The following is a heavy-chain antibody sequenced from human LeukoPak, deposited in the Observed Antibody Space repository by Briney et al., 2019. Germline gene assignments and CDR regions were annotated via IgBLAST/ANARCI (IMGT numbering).Heavy chain of an antibody. CDR2: ISSSSSYI. CDR1: GFTFSSYS. CDR3: ARDPSRDGYTE. J-gene: IGHJ4*02. V-gene: IGHV3-21*01. Sequence: GGCVRLSCAASGFTFSSYSMNWVRQAPGKGLEWVSSISSSSSYIYYADSVKGRFTISRDNAKNSLYLQMNSLRAEDTAVYYCARDPSRDGYTEWGQGTLVTVSS. D-gene: IGHD5-24*01.